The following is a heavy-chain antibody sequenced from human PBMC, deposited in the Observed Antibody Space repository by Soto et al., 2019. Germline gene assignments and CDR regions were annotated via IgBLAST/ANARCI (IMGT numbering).Heavy chain of an antibody. V-gene: IGHV1-46*03. CDR2: VNPRSGST. Sequence: QVQLVQSGAEVKKPGASVKVSCKASGYSFTTYNIHWVRQAPGQGLDWMGIVNPRSGSTVYAQRFQGRVTMTGDTSTSTVYMELSSLRSDDTAVNYCARSVVPATMRGWFDPWGQGTLVTVSS. CDR3: ARSVVPATMRGWFDP. CDR1: GYSFTTYN. J-gene: IGHJ5*02. D-gene: IGHD2-2*01.